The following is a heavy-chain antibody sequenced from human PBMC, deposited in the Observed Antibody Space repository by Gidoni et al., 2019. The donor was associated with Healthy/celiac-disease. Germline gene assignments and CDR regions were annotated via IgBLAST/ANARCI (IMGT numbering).Heavy chain of an antibody. CDR3: ARAIAARQRNWFDP. D-gene: IGHD6-6*01. CDR1: GGSFSGYY. V-gene: IGHV4-34*01. Sequence: QVQLQQWGAGLLKPSETLSLTCAVYGGSFSGYYWSWIRQPPGKGLEWIGEINHSGSTNYNPSLKSRVTISVDTSKNQFSLKLSSVTAADTAVYYCARAIAARQRNWFDPWGQGTLVTVSS. J-gene: IGHJ5*02. CDR2: INHSGST.